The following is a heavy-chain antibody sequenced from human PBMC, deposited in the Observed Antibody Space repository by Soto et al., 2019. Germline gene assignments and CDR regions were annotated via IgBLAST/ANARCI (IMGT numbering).Heavy chain of an antibody. CDR3: ASIVRFLEWTIDDAFDI. J-gene: IGHJ3*02. V-gene: IGHV3-48*03. CDR2: ISSSGSTI. Sequence: HPGGSLRLSCAASGFTFSSYEMNWVRQAPGKGLEWVSYISSSGSTIYYADSVKGRFTISRDNAKNSLYLQMNSLRAEDTAVYYCASIVRFLEWTIDDAFDIWGQGTMVTVSS. D-gene: IGHD3-3*01. CDR1: GFTFSSYE.